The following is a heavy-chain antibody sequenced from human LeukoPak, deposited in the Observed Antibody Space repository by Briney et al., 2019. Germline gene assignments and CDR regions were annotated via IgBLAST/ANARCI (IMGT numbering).Heavy chain of an antibody. D-gene: IGHD3-10*01. CDR1: GGTFSSYA. CDR3: ARDPMYYYGSGSYYNAGAFDY. CDR2: IIPILGIA. Sequence: GASVKVSCKASGGTFSSYAISWVRQAPGQGLEWMGRIIPILGIANYAQKFQGRVTITADKSTSTAYMELSSLRSEDTAVYYCARDPMYYYGSGSYYNAGAFDYWGQGTLVTVSS. V-gene: IGHV1-69*04. J-gene: IGHJ4*02.